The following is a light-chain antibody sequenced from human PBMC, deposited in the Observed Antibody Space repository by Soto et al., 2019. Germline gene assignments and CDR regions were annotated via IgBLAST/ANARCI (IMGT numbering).Light chain of an antibody. V-gene: IGKV1-5*01. J-gene: IGKJ1*01. CDR1: ESIRTW. CDR2: DAS. CDR3: QQYNNYPRT. Sequence: IQLTPSPSFLSASVGPRVTITCRASESIRTWLAWYQHKPGKCPKFLIYDASTLESGVPSRFSGSGSGTEFTLNISSLQPDDFATYYCQQYNNYPRTFGQGTKVDI.